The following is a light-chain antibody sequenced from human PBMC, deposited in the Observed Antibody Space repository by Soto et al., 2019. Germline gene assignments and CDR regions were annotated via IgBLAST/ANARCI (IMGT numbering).Light chain of an antibody. V-gene: IGLV2-14*01. CDR3: SSYATSSTLYV. Sequence: QSALTQPASVSGSPGQSITISCTGTSSDVGGYNYVSWYQQHPGKAPRLMIYDVSNRPSGVSNRFSGSKSGNTASLTISGLQAEDEADYYCSSYATSSTLYVFGPGTTVNV. J-gene: IGLJ1*01. CDR1: SSDVGGYNY. CDR2: DVS.